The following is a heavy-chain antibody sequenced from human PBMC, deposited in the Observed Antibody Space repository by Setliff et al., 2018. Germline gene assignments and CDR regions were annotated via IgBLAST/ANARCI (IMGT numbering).Heavy chain of an antibody. CDR1: GYTFTGYY. J-gene: IGHJ6*02. Sequence: GASVKVSCKASGYTFTGYYMHWVRQAPGQGLEWMGWINPNSGGTNYAQKFQGWVTMTTDTSTSTAYMELRSLRSDDTAVYYCARVGSSSWLHPDVYYYYGMDVWGQGTTVTVSS. CDR2: INPNSGGT. CDR3: ARVGSSSWLHPDVYYYYGMDV. D-gene: IGHD6-13*01. V-gene: IGHV1-2*04.